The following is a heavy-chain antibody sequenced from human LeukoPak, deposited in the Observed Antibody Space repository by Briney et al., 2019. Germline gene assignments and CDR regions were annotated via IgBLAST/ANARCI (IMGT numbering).Heavy chain of an antibody. CDR2: LTHIGGNT. CDR3: AKKTGHSSGWYWDY. J-gene: IGHJ4*02. Sequence: PGGSLRLSCAASGFTFSSYAMSWVRQAPGKRLERVSALTHIGGNTYYTDSVRGRFTVSRDNSKNTLYLQMNSLRAEDTAIYYCAKKTGHSSGWYWDYWGLGTLVTVSS. D-gene: IGHD6-19*01. CDR1: GFTFSSYA. V-gene: IGHV3-23*01.